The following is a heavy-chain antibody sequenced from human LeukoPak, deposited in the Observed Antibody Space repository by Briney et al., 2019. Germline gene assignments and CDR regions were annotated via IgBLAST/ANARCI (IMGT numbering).Heavy chain of an antibody. D-gene: IGHD2-15*01. CDR2: IDPSDSYT. CDR3: ARHPTYCSGGSCYSDNWFDP. V-gene: IGHV5-10-1*01. CDR1: GLSFTSYW. Sequence: GESLKISCKASGLSFTSYWIGWVRQMPGKGLEWMGRIDPSDSYTNYSPSFQGHVTISADKSISTAYLQWSSLKASDTAMYHCARHPTYCSGGSCYSDNWFDPWGQGTLVTVSS. J-gene: IGHJ5*02.